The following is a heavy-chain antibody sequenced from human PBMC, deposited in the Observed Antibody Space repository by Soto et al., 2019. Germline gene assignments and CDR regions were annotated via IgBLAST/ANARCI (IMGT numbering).Heavy chain of an antibody. CDR3: ARDQDIVVAPGAYGMDV. CDR1: GFIFRSYS. CDR2: ISSSSRIT. D-gene: IGHD2-2*01. Sequence: GGSLRLSCAASGFIFRSYSLNWVRQVPGKGLEWLSYISSSSRITYYADSVKGRFTVSRDNAKNSLYLQMNSLRDEDTAVYYCARDQDIVVAPGAYGMDVWGQGATVTVSS. J-gene: IGHJ6*02. V-gene: IGHV3-48*02.